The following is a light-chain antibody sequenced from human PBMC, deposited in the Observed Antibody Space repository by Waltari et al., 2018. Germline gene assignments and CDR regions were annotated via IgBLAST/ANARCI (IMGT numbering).Light chain of an antibody. J-gene: IGKJ1*01. CDR1: QSLLHSNGNHY. Sequence: DIVVTQSPLSLPVTPGEPASISCRSSQSLLHSNGNHYLDWYLQKPGQSPQLLIYLGSNRASGVPDRFSGSGSGTDFTLKISRVEAEDVGVYYCMQSLQALWTFGQGTKVEFK. V-gene: IGKV2-28*01. CDR2: LGS. CDR3: MQSLQALWT.